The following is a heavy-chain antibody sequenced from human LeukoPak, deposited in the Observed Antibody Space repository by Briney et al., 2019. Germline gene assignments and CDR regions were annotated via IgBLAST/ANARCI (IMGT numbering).Heavy chain of an antibody. CDR2: ISSSSSTI. CDR1: GFTFSSYS. CDR3: AKKTPPYYYGSGSYAFDI. V-gene: IGHV3-48*01. J-gene: IGHJ3*02. D-gene: IGHD3-10*01. Sequence: GGSLRLSCAASGFTFSSYSMNWVRQAPGKGLEWVSYISSSSSTIYYADSVKGRFTISRDNAKNSLYLQMNSLRAEDTAVYYCAKKTPPYYYGSGSYAFDIWGQGTMVTVSS.